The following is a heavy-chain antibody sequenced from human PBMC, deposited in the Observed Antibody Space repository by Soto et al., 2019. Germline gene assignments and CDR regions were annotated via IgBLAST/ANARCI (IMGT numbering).Heavy chain of an antibody. V-gene: IGHV1-18*01. CDR2: ININRGDV. Sequence: ASVKVSCKASGHTSTHNGISWVRRAPGQGLEWMGWININRGDVNHAPKFQGRVTLATDTSTTTAYMELRSLRLDDTAVYFCATDDMNRGRFDYWGHGTLVTVSS. CDR1: GHTSTHNG. J-gene: IGHJ4*01. CDR3: ATDDMNRGRFDY.